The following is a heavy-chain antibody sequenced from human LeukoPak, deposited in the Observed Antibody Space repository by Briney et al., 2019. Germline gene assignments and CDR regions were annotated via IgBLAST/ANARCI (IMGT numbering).Heavy chain of an antibody. J-gene: IGHJ4*02. V-gene: IGHV3-48*04. D-gene: IGHD2-2*01. CDR2: ISSSSGVI. CDR1: GFTFSSYS. Sequence: PGGSLRLSCAASGFTFSSYSMNWVRQAPGKGLEWVSYISSSSGVIYYADSVKGRFTISRDNAKNSLYLQMNSLRAEDTAVYYCARNLPAADYWGQGTLVTVSS. CDR3: ARNLPAADY.